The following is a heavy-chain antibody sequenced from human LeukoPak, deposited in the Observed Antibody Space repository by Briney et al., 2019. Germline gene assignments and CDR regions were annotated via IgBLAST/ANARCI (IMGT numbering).Heavy chain of an antibody. CDR2: ISYDGNNE. V-gene: IGHV3-30*04. CDR1: GFSFNNYA. Sequence: PGRSLRLSCVASGFSFNNYAMHWVRQVPGKGLDWVAVISYDGNNEYYADSVKGRFSISRDSAKKTLYLQMNSLRAEDTAVYYCAKEGFDSWGQGTLVTVSS. CDR3: AKEGFDS. J-gene: IGHJ4*02.